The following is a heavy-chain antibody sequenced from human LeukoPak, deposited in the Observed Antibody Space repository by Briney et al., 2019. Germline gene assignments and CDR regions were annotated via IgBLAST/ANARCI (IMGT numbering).Heavy chain of an antibody. D-gene: IGHD5-12*01. V-gene: IGHV1-46*01. Sequence: ASVKVSCKAFGYTFTSYYMHWVRQAPGQGLEWMGIINPSGGSTSYAQKFQGRVTMTRDTSTSTVYMELSSLRSEDTAVYYCARDLRSGLGVYWGQGTLVTVSS. CDR3: ARDLRSGLGVY. CDR1: GYTFTSYY. J-gene: IGHJ4*02. CDR2: INPSGGST.